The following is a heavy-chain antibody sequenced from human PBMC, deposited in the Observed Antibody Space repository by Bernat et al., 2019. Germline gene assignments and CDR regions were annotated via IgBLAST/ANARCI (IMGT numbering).Heavy chain of an antibody. J-gene: IGHJ4*02. CDR3: TTGCGSDCSSRDF. Sequence: EVQLVESGGGLVESGGSLRLSCAASGFTFSNAWMTWVRQAPGKGLEWVGLIKSKADGGTTNYAAPVRGGFTISRDDSKNTLYLQMNYLQTEDTAVYYCTTGCGSDCSSRDFWGQGTLVTVPS. V-gene: IGHV3-15*06. D-gene: IGHD2-21*02. CDR2: IKSKADGGTT. CDR1: GFTFSNAW.